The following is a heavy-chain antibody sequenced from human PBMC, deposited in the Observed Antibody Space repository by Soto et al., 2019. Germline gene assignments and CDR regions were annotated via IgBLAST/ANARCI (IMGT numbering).Heavy chain of an antibody. CDR2: IYHSGST. V-gene: IGHV4-4*02. CDR3: ARGGNHDYGDYFDY. CDR1: GGSISSSNW. Sequence: SETLSLTCAVSGGSISSSNWWSWVRQPPGKGLEWIGEIYHSGSTNYNPSLKSRVTISVDKSKNQFSLKLSSVTAADTAVYYCARGGNHDYGDYFDYWGQGTLVTVSS. D-gene: IGHD4-17*01. J-gene: IGHJ4*02.